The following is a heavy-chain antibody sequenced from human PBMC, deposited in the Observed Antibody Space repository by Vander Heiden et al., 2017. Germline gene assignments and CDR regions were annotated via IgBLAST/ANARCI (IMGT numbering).Heavy chain of an antibody. J-gene: IGHJ4*02. CDR1: GGSISSSSSY. CDR3: AAYDTTGYDYFDY. Sequence: QLQLQESGPGLVKPSETLSLPCTVAGGSISSSSSYWGWIPQAPGKGLEWIGSVYYSGSTYYTPSLKSRVTISVDTSKNQFSLKLGSVTATDTAVYYAAAYDTTGYDYFDYWGQGTLVTVSS. CDR2: VYYSGST. D-gene: IGHD3-22*01. V-gene: IGHV4-39*01.